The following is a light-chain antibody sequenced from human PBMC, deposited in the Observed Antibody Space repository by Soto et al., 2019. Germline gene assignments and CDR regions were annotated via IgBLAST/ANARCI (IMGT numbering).Light chain of an antibody. V-gene: IGKV1-27*01. Sequence: DIQMTQSPSSLSACLGDRVTITCRASQGIGVYLAWFQQRPGRVPSLLIYAASTLQSGVPSRFSGSGSGTDFTLTISSLQPEDVGTYYCQEYNSPPLTIGGGTKVDIK. CDR1: QGIGVY. J-gene: IGKJ4*01. CDR3: QEYNSPPLT. CDR2: AAS.